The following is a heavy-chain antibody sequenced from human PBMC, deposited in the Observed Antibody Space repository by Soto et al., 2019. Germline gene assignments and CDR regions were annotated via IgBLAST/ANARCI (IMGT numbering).Heavy chain of an antibody. Sequence: SETLSLTCTVSGFSISGSTYCWGWIRQPPGKGLEWIGSIYYSGSTYYNPSLKSRVTISVDTSKNQFSLKLNSVTAADTAVYYCARSPPPSAVLDYWGQGTLVTVSS. D-gene: IGHD6-19*01. CDR2: IYYSGST. CDR1: GFSISGSTYC. CDR3: ARSPPPSAVLDY. J-gene: IGHJ4*02. V-gene: IGHV4-39*01.